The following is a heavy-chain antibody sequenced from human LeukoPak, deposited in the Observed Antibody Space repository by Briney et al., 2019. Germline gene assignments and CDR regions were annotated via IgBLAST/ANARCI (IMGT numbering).Heavy chain of an antibody. CDR2: ISSSGNYI. J-gene: IGHJ4*02. CDR3: AKVTYGSGTYGAFDY. V-gene: IGHV3-21*01. CDR1: GFTFSSYS. D-gene: IGHD3-10*01. Sequence: GGSLRLSCSASGFTFSSYSMNWVRQAPGRGLEWVSSISSSGNYIYYADSLKGRFTVSRDNAKNSLYLQMSSLRAEDTAVYYCAKVTYGSGTYGAFDYWGQGTLVTVSS.